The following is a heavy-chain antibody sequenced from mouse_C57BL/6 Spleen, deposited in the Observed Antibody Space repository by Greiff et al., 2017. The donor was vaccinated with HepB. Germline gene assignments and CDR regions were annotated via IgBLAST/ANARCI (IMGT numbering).Heavy chain of an antibody. V-gene: IGHV1-81*01. CDR2: IYPRSGNT. CDR1: GYTFTSYG. Sequence: QVQLKQSGAELARPGASVKLSCKASGYTFTSYGISWVKQRTGQGLEWIGEIYPRSGNTYYNEKFKGKATLTADKSSSTAYMELRSLTSEDSAVYFCARKDYSNYGWYFDVWGTGTTVTVSS. J-gene: IGHJ1*03. D-gene: IGHD2-5*01. CDR3: ARKDYSNYGWYFDV.